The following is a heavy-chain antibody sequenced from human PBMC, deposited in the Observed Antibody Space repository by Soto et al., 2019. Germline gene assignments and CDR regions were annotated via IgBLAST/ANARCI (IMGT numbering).Heavy chain of an antibody. CDR3: ERDMADRDVFDI. CDR1: GGTFSRYA. J-gene: IGHJ3*02. CDR2: IIPIFGTA. V-gene: IGHV1-69*13. Sequence: SVKVSCKASGGTFSRYAISWVRQAPGQGLEWMGGIIPIFGTANYAQKFQGRVTITADESTSTAYMELSSLRSEDTAVYYFERDMADRDVFDIRAQXSMVTVS.